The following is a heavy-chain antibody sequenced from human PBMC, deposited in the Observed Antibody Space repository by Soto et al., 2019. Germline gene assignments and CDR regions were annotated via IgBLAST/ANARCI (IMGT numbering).Heavy chain of an antibody. D-gene: IGHD4-17*01. J-gene: IGHJ5*02. CDR3: AKVGGFDP. CDR1: GFTFSRYA. V-gene: IGHV3-23*01. CDR2: IGGDGEST. Sequence: LRLSCAASGFTFSRYAMSWVRQIPGKGLECVSAIGGDGESTHYADSVKGRFTISRDNSKNTLYLQLNSLRVEDTAVYYCAKVGGFDPWGQGTLVTVSS.